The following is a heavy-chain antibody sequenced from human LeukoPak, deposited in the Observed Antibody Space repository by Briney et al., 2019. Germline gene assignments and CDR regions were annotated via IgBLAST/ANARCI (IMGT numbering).Heavy chain of an antibody. J-gene: IGHJ4*02. CDR1: GFSLRSFA. V-gene: IGHV3-23*01. Sequence: GGSLRLSCAASGFSLRSFAMSWVRQAPGKGLQWVSASSGDGGNTDYANSVKGRFTISRDNSKNTIYLQMNSLRADDTAVYYCAKQGRNDFVDSWGQGTLVTVSS. D-gene: IGHD3-3*01. CDR3: AKQGRNDFVDS. CDR2: SSGDGGNT.